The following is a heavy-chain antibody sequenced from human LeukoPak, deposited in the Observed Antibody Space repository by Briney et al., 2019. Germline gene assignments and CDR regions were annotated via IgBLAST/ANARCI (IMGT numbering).Heavy chain of an antibody. CDR3: AARPTSAAVAPSDF. V-gene: IGHV3-23*01. J-gene: IGHJ4*02. CDR1: GLTPSSCG. D-gene: IGHD6-19*01. Sequence: GGSLRLSCAASGLTPSSCGMSWVRQAPGKGLEWVSAISGSGNGTYYADSVKGRFTISRDNSKSMLYLEMNSLRAEDTATYYCAARPTSAAVAPSDFWGQGTLVTVSS. CDR2: ISGSGNGT.